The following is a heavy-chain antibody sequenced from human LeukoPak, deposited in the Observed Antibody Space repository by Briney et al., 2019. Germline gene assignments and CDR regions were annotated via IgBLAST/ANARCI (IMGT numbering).Heavy chain of an antibody. CDR1: GGSISSYY. CDR2: IYYSGIT. V-gene: IGHV4-59*01. CDR3: ARGRYDSSGYYKGEFDY. D-gene: IGHD3-22*01. Sequence: ASETLSLTCTVSGGSISSYYWNWIRQPPGKGLEWIGYIYYSGITNYNPSLKSRVTISVDTSKNQFSLKLSSVTAADTAVYYCARGRYDSSGYYKGEFDYWGQGTLVTVSS. J-gene: IGHJ4*02.